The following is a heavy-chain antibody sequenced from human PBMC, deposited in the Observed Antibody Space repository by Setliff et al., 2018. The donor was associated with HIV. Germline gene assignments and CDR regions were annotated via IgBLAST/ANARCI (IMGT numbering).Heavy chain of an antibody. J-gene: IGHJ4*02. D-gene: IGHD6-25*01. CDR3: ARYSPRGYTLTGPY. Sequence: SETLSLTCAVSGGTFSLHYYTWIRQSPLRGLEWIGEINHSGGTRCNPSLESRVTMSLDSSRKQFSLRLISVTAADTAVYYCARYSPRGYTLTGPYWGQGTLVTVSS. CDR1: GGTFSLHY. V-gene: IGHV4-34*01. CDR2: INHSGGT.